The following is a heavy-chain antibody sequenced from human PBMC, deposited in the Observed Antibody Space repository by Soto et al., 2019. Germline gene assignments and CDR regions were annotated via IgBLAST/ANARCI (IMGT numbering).Heavy chain of an antibody. D-gene: IGHD1-7*01. V-gene: IGHV3-23*01. Sequence: LRLSCAASGFTFSSYSMSWVRQAPGKGLEWVSAISGSGGSTYYADSVKGRFTISRDNSKNTLYLQMNSLRAEDTAVYYCAKDPELRFNFDYWGQGTLVTVSS. J-gene: IGHJ4*02. CDR1: GFTFSSYS. CDR3: AKDPELRFNFDY. CDR2: ISGSGGST.